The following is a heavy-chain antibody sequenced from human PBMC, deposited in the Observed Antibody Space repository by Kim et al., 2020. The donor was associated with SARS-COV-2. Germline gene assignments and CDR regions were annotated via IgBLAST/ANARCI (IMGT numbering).Heavy chain of an antibody. J-gene: IGHJ4*02. V-gene: IGHV4-39*01. D-gene: IGHD1-20*01. Sequence: SETLSLTCTVSGGSISSSSYYWGWIRQPPGKGLEWIGSIYYSGNTYYNPSLKSRVAISVDTSKNQFSLKLSSVTAADTAVYYCARLSYNNSAVTYWGQGTLVTVSS. CDR2: IYYSGNT. CDR1: GGSISSSSYY. CDR3: ARLSYNNSAVTY.